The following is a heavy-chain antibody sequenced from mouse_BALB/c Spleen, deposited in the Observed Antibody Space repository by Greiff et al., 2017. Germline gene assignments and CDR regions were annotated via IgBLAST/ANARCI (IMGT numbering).Heavy chain of an antibody. CDR3: ARYLLGRNAMDY. CDR1: GDSITSGY. Sequence: EVKVVESGPSLVKPSQTLSLTCSVTGDSITSGYWNWIRKFPGNKLEYMGYISYSGSTYYNPSLKSRISITRDTSKNQYYLQLNSVTTEDTATYYCARYLLGRNAMDYWGQGTSVTVSS. CDR2: ISYSGST. D-gene: IGHD4-1*01. J-gene: IGHJ4*01. V-gene: IGHV3-8*02.